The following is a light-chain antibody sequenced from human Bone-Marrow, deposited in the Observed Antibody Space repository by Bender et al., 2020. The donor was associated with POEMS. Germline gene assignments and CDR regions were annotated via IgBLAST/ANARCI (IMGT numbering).Light chain of an antibody. CDR2: EGT. V-gene: IGLV2-23*01. Sequence: QSALTQPASVSGSPGQSITISCTGTSSDVGSYHPVSWYQQHPGKAPKLMIYEGTRRPSGVSNRFSGSKSDNTASLTISGLQAEDEADFYCCSYADNSVWVFGGGTKLTVL. J-gene: IGLJ3*02. CDR3: CSYADNSVWV. CDR1: SSDVGSYHP.